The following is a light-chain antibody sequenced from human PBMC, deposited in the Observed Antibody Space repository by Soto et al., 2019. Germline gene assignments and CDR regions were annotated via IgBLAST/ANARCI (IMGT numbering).Light chain of an antibody. CDR2: AAS. J-gene: IGKJ3*01. CDR3: QQYGSSVFS. Sequence: EIVLTQSPCTLSLSPGERATLSCRASQSVSSSFLAWYRQKPGQAPRLLIYAASRRATGIPDRFSGSGSGTDFTLTISRLEPEDFAVYYCQQYGSSVFSFGPGTKVDIK. V-gene: IGKV3-20*01. CDR1: QSVSSSF.